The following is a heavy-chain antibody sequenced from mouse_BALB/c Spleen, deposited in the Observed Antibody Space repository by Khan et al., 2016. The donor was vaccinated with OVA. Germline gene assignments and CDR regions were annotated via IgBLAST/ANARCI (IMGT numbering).Heavy chain of an antibody. J-gene: IGHJ3*01. CDR1: GYPLTSYW. V-gene: IGHV1-69*02. Sequence: QVQLQQSGAELVKPGASVKLSCKASGYPLTSYWLHWVKQRPGQGLEWIGEIDPSDSYTNSNQKFKGKATLTVDKSSRTTYMQLSSLTSADSAVYYCVRSLLYGSSTWFAYWGQGTLVTVSA. CDR2: IDPSDSYT. CDR3: VRSLLYGSSTWFAY. D-gene: IGHD1-1*01.